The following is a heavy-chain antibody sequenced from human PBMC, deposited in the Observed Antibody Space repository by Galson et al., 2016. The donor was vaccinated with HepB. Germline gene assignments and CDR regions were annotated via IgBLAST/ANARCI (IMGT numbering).Heavy chain of an antibody. D-gene: IGHD6-19*01. V-gene: IGHV5-51*01. J-gene: IGHJ5*02. CDR1: GYSFTSYW. CDR2: IFPGDSDT. Sequence: QSGAEVKKAGESLKISCKVSGYSFTSYWIVWVRQMPGKGLEWMGIIFPGDSDTRYSPSFQGQVTISADKSISTAYLQWSSLKASDTAMYYCARKALGGIAVAGNKWFDPWGQGTLVTVSS. CDR3: ARKALGGIAVAGNKWFDP.